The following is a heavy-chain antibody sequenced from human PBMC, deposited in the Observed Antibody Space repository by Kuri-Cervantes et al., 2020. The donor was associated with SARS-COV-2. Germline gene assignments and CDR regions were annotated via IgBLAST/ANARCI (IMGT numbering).Heavy chain of an antibody. D-gene: IGHD3-16*01. CDR2: IYYSGST. CDR1: GGSISSGDYY. V-gene: IGHV4-30-4*01. J-gene: IGHJ4*02. CDR3: PLKFHGGDYYFDY. Sequence: SETLSLTCTVSGGSISSGDYYWSWIRQPPGKGLEWIGYIYYSGSTYYNPSLKSRVTISVDTSKNQFSLKLNSVTAADTAVYYCPLKFHGGDYYFDYWGQGTLVTVSS.